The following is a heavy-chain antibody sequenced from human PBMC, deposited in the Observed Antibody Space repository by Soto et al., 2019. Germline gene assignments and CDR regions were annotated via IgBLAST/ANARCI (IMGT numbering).Heavy chain of an antibody. CDR1: GYTFSSYG. Sequence: ASVKVSCKTSGYTFSSYGITWVRQAPGQGLEWMGWIGIYNDHTNYAQNLQGRVTMTTDTSTSTAYMELRSLRSDDTAVYYCARGKRGYYESTGYYSFDNWGQGTLVTVSS. CDR2: IGIYNDHT. V-gene: IGHV1-18*01. CDR3: ARGKRGYYESTGYYSFDN. D-gene: IGHD3-22*01. J-gene: IGHJ4*02.